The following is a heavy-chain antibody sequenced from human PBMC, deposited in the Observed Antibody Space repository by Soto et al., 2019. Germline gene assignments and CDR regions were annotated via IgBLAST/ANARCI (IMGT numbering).Heavy chain of an antibody. D-gene: IGHD3-10*01. CDR1: GYTFTSYD. CDR2: MNPNSGNT. CDR3: ARGSITMVRGVINNYYYYMDV. Sequence: QVQLVQSGAEVKKPGASVKVSCKASGYTFTSYDINWVRQATGQGLEWMGWMNPNSGNTGYAQKFQGRVTMNRNTSISTAYMELSSLRSEDTAVYYCARGSITMVRGVINNYYYYMDVWGKGTTVTVSS. V-gene: IGHV1-8*01. J-gene: IGHJ6*03.